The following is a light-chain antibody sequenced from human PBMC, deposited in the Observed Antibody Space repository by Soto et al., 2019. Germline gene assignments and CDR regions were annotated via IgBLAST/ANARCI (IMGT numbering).Light chain of an antibody. Sequence: VLTPPPSLTSATGQKVTISCTGRSSNIGGNSVSWYQQLPGTAPKLLIYDDNKRPSGIPDRFSGSKSGTSATLGITGFQTGDEADYYCGSWDSSRSAYVFGTGTKV. CDR1: SSNIGGNS. J-gene: IGLJ1*01. V-gene: IGLV1-51*01. CDR3: GSWDSSRSAYV. CDR2: DDN.